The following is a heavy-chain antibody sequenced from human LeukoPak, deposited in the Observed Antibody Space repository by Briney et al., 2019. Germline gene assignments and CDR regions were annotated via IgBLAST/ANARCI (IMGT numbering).Heavy chain of an antibody. Sequence: PSETLSLTCTVSGGSISSSSYYWGWIRQPPGKGLECIGSIYYSGRTYYKSSLKSRVTISVDTSNNQFSLKLNSVTAADTAVYYCARIAYSSSTDYWGQGTLVTVSS. J-gene: IGHJ4*02. D-gene: IGHD6-6*01. CDR2: IYYSGRT. CDR3: ARIAYSSSTDY. CDR1: GGSISSSSYY. V-gene: IGHV4-39*07.